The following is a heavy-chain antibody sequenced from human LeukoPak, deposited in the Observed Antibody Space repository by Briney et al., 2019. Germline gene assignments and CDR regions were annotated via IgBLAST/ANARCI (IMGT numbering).Heavy chain of an antibody. CDR3: AKAYYYDSSGYYPADY. J-gene: IGHJ4*02. CDR1: GFSFSSYG. Sequence: GKSLRLSCAASGFSFSSYGMHWVRQAPGKGLEWVAVILYDGSNKYYADSVKGRFTISRDNSKNTLYLQMNSLRAEDTAVYFCAKAYYYDSSGYYPADYWGQGTLVTVSS. D-gene: IGHD3-22*01. CDR2: ILYDGSNK. V-gene: IGHV3-30*18.